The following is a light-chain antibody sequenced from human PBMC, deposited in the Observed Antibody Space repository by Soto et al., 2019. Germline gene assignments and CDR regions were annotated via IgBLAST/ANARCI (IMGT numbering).Light chain of an antibody. CDR3: QTWGTGIQV. CDR1: SGHSSYA. Sequence: HLVLTQSPSASASLGASVKLTCTLSSGHSSYAIAWHQQQPEKGPRYLMKLNSDGSHSKGDGIPDRFSGSSSGAERYLTISSLQSEDEADYYCQTWGTGIQVVGGGTQLTVL. V-gene: IGLV4-69*01. J-gene: IGLJ3*02. CDR2: LNSDGSH.